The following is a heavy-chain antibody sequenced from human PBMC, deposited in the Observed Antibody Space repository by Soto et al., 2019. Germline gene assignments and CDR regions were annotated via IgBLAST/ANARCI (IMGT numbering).Heavy chain of an antibody. J-gene: IGHJ5*02. CDR1: GGSISSSSYY. D-gene: IGHD3-10*01. CDR3: ARMGVLNWFDP. Sequence: QLQLQESGPGLVKASETLSLTCTVSGGSISSSSYYWGWIRQPPGKGLEWIGSIYYSGSTYYNPSLKSRATISVDTSQNPFSLKLRSGTATDAAVYSCARMGVLNWFDPWGQGTLVTVSS. CDR2: IYYSGST. V-gene: IGHV4-39*01.